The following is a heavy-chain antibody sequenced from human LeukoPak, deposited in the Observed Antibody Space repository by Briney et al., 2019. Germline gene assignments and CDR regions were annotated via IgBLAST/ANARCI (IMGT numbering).Heavy chain of an antibody. Sequence: SETLSLTCAVYGGSFSTYYWSWIRQPPGKGLEGIVEVNHGGSTNYNPSIKRRVTISVDTSKNQFSLKLSSVTAADTAVYYCARGTAVLTTVPFYWYFHLWGRGTLLTVSS. CDR2: VNHGGST. CDR1: GGSFSTYY. J-gene: IGHJ2*01. CDR3: ARGTAVLTTVPFYWYFHL. D-gene: IGHD4-17*01. V-gene: IGHV4-34*01.